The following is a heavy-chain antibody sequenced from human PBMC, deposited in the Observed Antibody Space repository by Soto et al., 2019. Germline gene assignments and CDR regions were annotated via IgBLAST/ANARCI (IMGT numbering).Heavy chain of an antibody. V-gene: IGHV1-69*13. D-gene: IGHD6-19*01. CDR1: GYTFTGYY. CDR3: ARVTKWLAAYYFDY. Sequence: SVKVSCKASGYTFTGYYMHWVRQAPGQGLEWMGCIIPIFGTANYAQKFQGRVTITADESTSTAYMELSSLRSEDTAVYDCARVTKWLAAYYFDYWGQGTLVTVSS. CDR2: IIPIFGTA. J-gene: IGHJ4*02.